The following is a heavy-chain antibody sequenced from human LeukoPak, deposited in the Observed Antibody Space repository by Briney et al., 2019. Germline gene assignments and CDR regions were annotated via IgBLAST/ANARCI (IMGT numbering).Heavy chain of an antibody. D-gene: IGHD2-15*01. J-gene: IGHJ6*03. CDR2: IYSGGST. CDR3: ARAGGYCSGGSCYVYYYMDV. Sequence: GGSLRLSCAASGFTVSSNYMNWVRQAPEKGLEWVSVIYSGGSTYYADSVKGRFTISRDNSKNTLYLQMNSLRAEDTAVYYCARAGGYCSGGSCYVYYYMDVWGKGTTVTVSS. CDR1: GFTVSSNY. V-gene: IGHV3-66*01.